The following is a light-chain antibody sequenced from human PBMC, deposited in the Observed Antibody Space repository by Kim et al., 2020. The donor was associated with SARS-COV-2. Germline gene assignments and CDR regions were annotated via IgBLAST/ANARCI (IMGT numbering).Light chain of an antibody. CDR2: WAS. CDR1: QSVLSSSNNKNY. J-gene: IGKJ1*01. CDR3: QQYYSTPPT. Sequence: ATINGKSSQSVLSSSNNKNYLAWYQQKPGQPPKLLIYWASTRESGVPDRFSGSGSGTDFTLTISSLQAEDVAVYYCQQYYSTPPTFGQGTKVDIK. V-gene: IGKV4-1*01.